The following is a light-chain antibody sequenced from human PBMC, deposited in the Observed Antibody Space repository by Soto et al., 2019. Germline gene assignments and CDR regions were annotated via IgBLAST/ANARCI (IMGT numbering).Light chain of an antibody. CDR3: QQYNSYLYT. CDR1: QSISSW. CDR2: KAS. J-gene: IGKJ2*01. Sequence: DIPMTQSPSPLYASVGDRVTITCRASQSISSWLAWYQQKPGKAPKLLIYKASSLESGVPSRFSGSGSGTEFTLTISSLQPDDFATYYCQQYNSYLYTFGQGTKLEIK. V-gene: IGKV1-5*03.